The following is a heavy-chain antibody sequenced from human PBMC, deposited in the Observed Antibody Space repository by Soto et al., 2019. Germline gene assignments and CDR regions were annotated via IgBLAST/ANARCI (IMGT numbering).Heavy chain of an antibody. CDR2: ISYDGSNK. CDR1: GFTFSSYG. CDR3: AKDGVAVEGPPGYFDL. J-gene: IGHJ2*01. V-gene: IGHV3-30*18. D-gene: IGHD6-19*01. Sequence: GGSLRLSCAASGFTFSSYGMHWVRQAPGKGLEWVAVISYDGSNKYYADSVKGRFTISRDNSKNTLYLQMNSLRAEDTAVYYCAKDGVAVEGPPGYFDLWGRGTLVTVSS.